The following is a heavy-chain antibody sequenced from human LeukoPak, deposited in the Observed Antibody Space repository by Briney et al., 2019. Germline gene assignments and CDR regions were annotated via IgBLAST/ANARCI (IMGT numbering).Heavy chain of an antibody. CDR2: ISSSSSTI. J-gene: IGHJ4*02. CDR1: GFTFSSYS. V-gene: IGHV3-48*01. D-gene: IGHD1-20*01. CDR3: ARVPSGITGTTSYFDY. Sequence: GGSLRLSCAASGFTFSSYSMNWVRQAPGKGLEWVSYISSSSSTIYYADSVKGRFTISRDNAKNSLYLQMNSLRAEDTAVYYCARVPSGITGTTSYFDYWGLGTLVTVSS.